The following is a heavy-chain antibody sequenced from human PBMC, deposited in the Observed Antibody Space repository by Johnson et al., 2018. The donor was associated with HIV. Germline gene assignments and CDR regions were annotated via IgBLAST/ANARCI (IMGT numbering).Heavy chain of an antibody. Sequence: VQLVESGGGLVPPGGSLRLSCAASGFTFSSYAMSWVRQAPGKGLEWVSAISGSGGSTYYADSVKGRFTISRDNSKNTLYLQMSSLRAEDTALYYCAKDSGALGLGDAFDIWGQGTMVIVSS. CDR3: AKDSGALGLGDAFDI. V-gene: IGHV3-23*04. J-gene: IGHJ3*02. CDR1: GFTFSSYA. CDR2: ISGSGGST. D-gene: IGHD3-16*01.